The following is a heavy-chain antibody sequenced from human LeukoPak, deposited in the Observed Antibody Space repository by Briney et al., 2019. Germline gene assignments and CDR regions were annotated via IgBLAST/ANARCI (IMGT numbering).Heavy chain of an antibody. CDR2: ISSGSSYI. CDR3: ASERYNWNYAFDY. D-gene: IGHD1-7*01. CDR1: GFTFSSSS. Sequence: GGSLRLSCAASGFTFSSSSMNWVRQAPGKGLEWVSSISSGSSYIYYADPLKGRFTVSRDNAKNSLYLQMNSLIAEDTAVYYCASERYNWNYAFDYWGQGILVTVSS. V-gene: IGHV3-21*01. J-gene: IGHJ4*02.